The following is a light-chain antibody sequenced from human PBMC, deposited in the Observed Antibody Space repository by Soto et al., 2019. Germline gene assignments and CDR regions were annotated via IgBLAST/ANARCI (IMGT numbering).Light chain of an antibody. Sequence: QAVVTQPPSVSAAPGQKVTISCSGSDSNIGNNYVSWYQQLPRTAPKLLIYDNNKRPSGIPDRFSGSKSGTSATLGITGLQTGDEADYYCGTWDSSLSAYNYVFGTGTKLTVL. V-gene: IGLV1-51*01. CDR3: GTWDSSLSAYNYV. CDR1: DSNIGNNY. CDR2: DNN. J-gene: IGLJ1*01.